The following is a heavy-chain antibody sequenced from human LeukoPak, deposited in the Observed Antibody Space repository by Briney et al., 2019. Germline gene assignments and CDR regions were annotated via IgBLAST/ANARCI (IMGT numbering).Heavy chain of an antibody. CDR2: INQDGSET. D-gene: IGHD6-19*01. Sequence: GGSLRLSCAASGFTFSSYCMSWVRQTPGKGLDWVANINQDGSETRYVDSVKGRFTISRDNAKNSLYLQMNSLRAEDTAVYYCARGPPGIAVGGTNIDYWGQGTLVTVSS. CDR3: ARGPPGIAVGGTNIDY. CDR1: GFTFSSYC. J-gene: IGHJ4*02. V-gene: IGHV3-7*01.